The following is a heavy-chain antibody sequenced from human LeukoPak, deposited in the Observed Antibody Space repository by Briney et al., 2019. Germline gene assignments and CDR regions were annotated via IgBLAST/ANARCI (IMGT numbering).Heavy chain of an antibody. CDR2: IYYSGST. J-gene: IGHJ4*02. V-gene: IGHV4-31*03. Sequence: SETLSLTCTVSGGSISSGGYYWSWIRQHPGKGLEWIGYIYYSGSTYYNPSLKSRVTISVDTSKNQFSLKLSSVTAADTAVYYYARGMAPEVHDYWGQGTLVTVSS. CDR1: GGSISSGGYY. D-gene: IGHD1-1*01. CDR3: ARGMAPEVHDY.